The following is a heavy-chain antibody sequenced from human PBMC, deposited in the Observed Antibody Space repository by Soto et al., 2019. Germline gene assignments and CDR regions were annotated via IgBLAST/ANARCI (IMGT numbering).Heavy chain of an antibody. J-gene: IGHJ6*02. CDR1: GFTFSAYW. CDR2: INQDAHET. D-gene: IGHD6-19*01. CDR3: VSDDDTSGCSGVCHSSYFYCMDV. Sequence: GGSLRLSCAASGFTFSAYWMSWVRQAPGRGLEWVANINQDAHETNYVDSLRGRVTISRDNAHNSLYLHMRSPGVEGPAVYYFVSDDDTSGCSGVCHSSYFYCMDVWGQGTMVTVSS. V-gene: IGHV3-7*03.